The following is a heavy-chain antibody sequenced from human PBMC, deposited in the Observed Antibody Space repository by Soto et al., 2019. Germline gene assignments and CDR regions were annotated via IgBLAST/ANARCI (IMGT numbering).Heavy chain of an antibody. D-gene: IGHD6-13*01. V-gene: IGHV3-23*01. CDR2: ISSSGGST. Sequence: EVQLLESGGGLVQPGGSLRLSCAASGFTFSSYAMTWVRQAPGKGLEWVSSISSSGGSTYYADSVKGRFTISRDNSKNTLYLQMNSLRAEDTAVYYCAKEEYTSSWYGAFDLWGQGTLVTVSS. J-gene: IGHJ3*01. CDR1: GFTFSSYA. CDR3: AKEEYTSSWYGAFDL.